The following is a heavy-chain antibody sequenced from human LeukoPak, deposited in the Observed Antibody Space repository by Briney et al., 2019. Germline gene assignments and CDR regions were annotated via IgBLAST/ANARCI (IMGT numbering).Heavy chain of an antibody. CDR1: GFTFSSYW. V-gene: IGHV3-7*03. Sequence: PGGSLRLSCAASGFTFSSYWMSWVRQAPGKGPEWVANIRQDGNEKYYVDSVKGRFIISRDNAKNSLYLQINSLRAEDTAVYFCATSKLEWLFNFYYWGQGTLVTVSS. CDR3: ATSKLEWLFNFYY. J-gene: IGHJ4*02. D-gene: IGHD3-3*01. CDR2: IRQDGNEK.